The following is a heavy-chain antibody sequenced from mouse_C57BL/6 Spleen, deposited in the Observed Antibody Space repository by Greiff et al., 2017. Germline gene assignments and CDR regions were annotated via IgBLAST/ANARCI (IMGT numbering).Heavy chain of an antibody. Sequence: QVQLQQSGAELARPGASVKLSCKASGYTFTSYGISWVKQRTGQGLEWIGEIYPRSGNTYYNEKFKGKATLTADKSSSTAYMELRSLTSEDSAVYFCARSWITTVVARDYFDYWGQGTTLTVSS. D-gene: IGHD1-1*01. V-gene: IGHV1-81*01. CDR1: GYTFTSYG. CDR3: ARSWITTVVARDYFDY. J-gene: IGHJ2*01. CDR2: IYPRSGNT.